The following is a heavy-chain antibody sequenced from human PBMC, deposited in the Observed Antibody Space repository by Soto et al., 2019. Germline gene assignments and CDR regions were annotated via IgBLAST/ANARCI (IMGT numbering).Heavy chain of an antibody. CDR2: IYYSGST. Sequence: PSETLSLTCTVSGGSISSSSYYWGWIRQPPGKGLEWIGSIYYSGSTYYNPSLKSRVTISVDTSKNQFSLKLSSVTAADTAVYYCARGGLRGYSYGYIDYWGQGTLVTVS. V-gene: IGHV4-39*01. J-gene: IGHJ4*02. CDR1: GGSISSSSYY. CDR3: ARGGLRGYSYGYIDY. D-gene: IGHD5-18*01.